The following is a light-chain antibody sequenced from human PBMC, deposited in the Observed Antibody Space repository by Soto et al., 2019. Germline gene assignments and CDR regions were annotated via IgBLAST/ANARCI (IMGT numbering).Light chain of an antibody. J-gene: IGLJ2*01. V-gene: IGLV1-44*01. Sequence: QSVLTQPPSASGTPGQRVTISCSGSSSNIGSNTVYWYQQLPGTAPKLLIYSNNQRPSGVPDRFSGSKSGTSASLAISGLQSEDEADYYCAGGADSLNRPHVVFGGGTKLTVL. CDR1: SSNIGSNT. CDR2: SNN. CDR3: AGGADSLNRPHVV.